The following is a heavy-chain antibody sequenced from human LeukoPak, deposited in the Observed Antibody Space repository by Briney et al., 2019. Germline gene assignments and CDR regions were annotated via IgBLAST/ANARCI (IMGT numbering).Heavy chain of an antibody. V-gene: IGHV3-48*03. CDR2: ISSSDNTM. Sequence: PGGSLRLSCAASGFTFSSYEMNWVRQAPGKGLEWVSYISSSDNTMYYADSVKGRFTISRDNAKNSLYLQMNSLRAEDTAVYYCARSHYASGTLDYWGQGTLVTVSS. CDR1: GFTFSSYE. D-gene: IGHD3-10*01. CDR3: ARSHYASGTLDY. J-gene: IGHJ4*02.